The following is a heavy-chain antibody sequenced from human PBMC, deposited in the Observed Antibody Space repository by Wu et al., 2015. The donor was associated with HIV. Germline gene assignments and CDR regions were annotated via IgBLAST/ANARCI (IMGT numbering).Heavy chain of an antibody. CDR1: GYSFTSYD. J-gene: IGHJ3*01. Sequence: QVQLVQSGAEVKRPGASVKVSCKASGYSFTSYDISWVRQAPGQGLEWMGWISAYNGNTNYAQRLQGRVTLTTDTSTNTAYMELRSLRSDDTAVYYCARPADYGDYIYFLYVWGQGTMVTVSS. V-gene: IGHV1-18*01. CDR3: ARPADYGDYIYFLYV. CDR2: ISAYNGNT. D-gene: IGHD4-17*01.